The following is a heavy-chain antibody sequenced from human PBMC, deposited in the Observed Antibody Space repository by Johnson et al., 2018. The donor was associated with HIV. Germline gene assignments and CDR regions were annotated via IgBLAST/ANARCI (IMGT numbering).Heavy chain of an antibody. J-gene: IGHJ3*02. D-gene: IGHD7-27*01. CDR2: IYSGGGT. V-gene: IGHV3-66*02. CDR1: GFTVSSNY. CDR3: AGKTGYDAFDI. Sequence: VQVVESGGGLVQPGGSLRVSCAASGFTVSSNYMSWVRQAPGKGLEWVSVIYSGGGTYYADSVKGRFTISRDNSKNTLYLQMNSLRAEDTAVYYCAGKTGYDAFDIWGQGTMVTVSS.